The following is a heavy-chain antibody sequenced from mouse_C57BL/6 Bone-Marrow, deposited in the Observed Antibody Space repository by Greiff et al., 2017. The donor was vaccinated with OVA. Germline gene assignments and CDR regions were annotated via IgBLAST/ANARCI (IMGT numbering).Heavy chain of an antibody. Sequence: VQLQQSGAELVRPGASVKLSCKASGYTFTDYYINWVKQRPGQGLEWIARIYPGSGNTYYTEKFKGKATLTAEKSSSTAYMQLSSLTSEDSAVYFCARSGRGNYVAYWGQGTLVTVSA. V-gene: IGHV1-76*01. D-gene: IGHD2-1*01. J-gene: IGHJ3*01. CDR2: IYPGSGNT. CDR1: GYTFTDYY. CDR3: ARSGRGNYVAY.